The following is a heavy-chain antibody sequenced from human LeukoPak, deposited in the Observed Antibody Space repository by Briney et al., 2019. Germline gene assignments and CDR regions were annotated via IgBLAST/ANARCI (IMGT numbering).Heavy chain of an antibody. CDR2: INHSGGT. J-gene: IGHJ5*02. V-gene: IGHV4-34*01. D-gene: IGHD6-13*01. CDR1: GGSFSGYY. Sequence: ETLSLTCAVYGGSFSGYYWSWIRQPPGKGLEWIGEINHSGGTNYNPSLKSRVTISVDTSKNQFSLKLSSVTAADTAVYYCARGRSSSWYYHVWFDPWGQGTLVTVSS. CDR3: ARGRSSSWYYHVWFDP.